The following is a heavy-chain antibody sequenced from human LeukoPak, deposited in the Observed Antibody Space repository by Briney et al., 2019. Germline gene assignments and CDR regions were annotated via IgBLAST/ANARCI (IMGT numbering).Heavy chain of an antibody. J-gene: IGHJ4*02. CDR2: IYHSGST. Sequence: PSETLSLTCTVSGYSISSGYYWGWIRQPPGKGLAWIGSIYHSGSTYYNPSLKSRVTISVDTSKNQFSLKLSSVTAADTAVYYCAISVVVTAIPVPDPPYYFDYWGQGTLVTVSS. CDR3: AISVVVTAIPVPDPPYYFDY. D-gene: IGHD2-21*02. CDR1: GYSISSGYY. V-gene: IGHV4-38-2*02.